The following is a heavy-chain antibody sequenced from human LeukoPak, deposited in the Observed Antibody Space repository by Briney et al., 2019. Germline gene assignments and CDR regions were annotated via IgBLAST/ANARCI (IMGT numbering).Heavy chain of an antibody. CDR2: ISGSGGST. J-gene: IGHJ4*02. CDR1: GFIFSSYA. CDR3: AKDYLLPFDY. Sequence: GGSLRLSCAVSGFIFSSYAMSWVRQAPGKGLEWVSAISGSGGSTYYADSVKGRFTISRDNSKHTLYLQMNSLRAEDTAVYYCAKDYLLPFDYWGQGTLVTVSS. D-gene: IGHD2-15*01. V-gene: IGHV3-23*01.